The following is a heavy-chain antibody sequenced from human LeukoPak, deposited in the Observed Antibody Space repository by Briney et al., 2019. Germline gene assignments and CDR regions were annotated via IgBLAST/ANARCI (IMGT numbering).Heavy chain of an antibody. D-gene: IGHD5-12*01. CDR1: GFTFSSYW. Sequence: GGSLRLSCAASGFTFSSYWMHWVRQAPGKGLVWVSRINGDGSSTSYADSVKGRFTISRDNAKNTLYLQMNSLRAEDTAVYYCARDADIVATVFDYWGQGTLVTVSS. J-gene: IGHJ4*02. CDR3: ARDADIVATVFDY. CDR2: INGDGSST. V-gene: IGHV3-74*01.